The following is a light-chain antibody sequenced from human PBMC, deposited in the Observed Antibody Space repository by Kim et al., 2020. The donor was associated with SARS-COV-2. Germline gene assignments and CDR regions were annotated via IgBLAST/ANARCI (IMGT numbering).Light chain of an antibody. V-gene: IGLV1-40*01. CDR3: QSYDSSLSVV. J-gene: IGLJ2*01. CDR2: VNS. Sequence: QSVLTQPPSVSGAPGQRVTISCTGSSSNIGAGYDVHWYQQHPGTAPKLLIYVNSNRPSGVPDRFSGSKSGTSASLAITGLQAEDEADYYCQSYDSSLSVVFGGGTKLTVL. CDR1: SSNIGAGYD.